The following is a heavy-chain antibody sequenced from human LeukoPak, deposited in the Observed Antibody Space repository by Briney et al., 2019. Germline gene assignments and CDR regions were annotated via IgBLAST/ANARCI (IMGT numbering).Heavy chain of an antibody. Sequence: SETLSLTCAVYGGSFSGYCWSWIRQPPGKGLEWIGEINHSGSTNYNPSLKSRVTISVDTSKNQFSLKLSSVTAADTAVYYCARGPRLYGSGNYPHAYWGQGTLVTVSS. CDR2: INHSGST. D-gene: IGHD3-10*01. V-gene: IGHV4-34*01. CDR1: GGSFSGYC. CDR3: ARGPRLYGSGNYPHAY. J-gene: IGHJ4*02.